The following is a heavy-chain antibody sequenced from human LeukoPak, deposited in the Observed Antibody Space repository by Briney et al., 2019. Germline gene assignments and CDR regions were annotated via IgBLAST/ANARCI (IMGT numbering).Heavy chain of an antibody. CDR1: GFTFSSYG. CDR2: MWYDGSNK. D-gene: IGHD2-2*01. Sequence: GGSLRLSCAASGFTFSSYGMHWVRQAPGKGLERVAVMWYDGSNKYYADSVKGRFAISRDNSKNTLYLQMNSLRAEDTAVYYCARGKYQLLWGDYWGQGTLVTVSS. J-gene: IGHJ4*02. CDR3: ARGKYQLLWGDY. V-gene: IGHV3-33*01.